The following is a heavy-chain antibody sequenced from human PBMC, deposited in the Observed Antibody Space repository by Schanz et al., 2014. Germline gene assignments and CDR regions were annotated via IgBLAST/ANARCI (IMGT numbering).Heavy chain of an antibody. V-gene: IGHV3-30-3*01. CDR3: ARAHGNHWYGEGLDY. CDR2: ISYDGSNR. CDR1: GFTFSSYA. J-gene: IGHJ4*02. Sequence: QVQLVESGGGVVQPGRSLRLSCAAYGFTFSSYAMHWVRQAPCKGLEWVAVISYDGSNRYYADSVKGRFTISRDNSKNTLYLQMNSLRADDTTVYFCARAHGNHWYGEGLDYWGQGTQVTVSS. D-gene: IGHD3-10*01.